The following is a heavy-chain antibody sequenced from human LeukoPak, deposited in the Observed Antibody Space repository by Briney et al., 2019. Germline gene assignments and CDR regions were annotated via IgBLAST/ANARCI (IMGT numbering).Heavy chain of an antibody. CDR2: IYYDGSNI. D-gene: IGHD1-1*01. CDR1: EFTFTNYG. CDR3: ARGWKTNSFDY. J-gene: IGHJ4*02. Sequence: GGSLRLSCAASEFTFTNYGMHWVRQAPGKGLEWVAFIYYDGSNIYYADYVKGRFTISRDISKNTLYLQMDSLRAEDTAIYYCARGWKTNSFDYWGQGTLVTVSS. V-gene: IGHV3-33*01.